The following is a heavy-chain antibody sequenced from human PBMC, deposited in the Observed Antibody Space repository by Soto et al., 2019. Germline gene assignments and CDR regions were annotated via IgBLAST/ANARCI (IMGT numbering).Heavy chain of an antibody. J-gene: IGHJ5*02. CDR1: GFTFSTYA. CDR3: ARDQTGITTAGGGRIDR. CDR2: VTFDGSNK. Sequence: QVQLVESGGGVVQPGRSLRLSCAASGFTFSTYAMHWVRQAPGKGLECVAIVTFDGSNKYYADSVKGRFTISRDNSKNTLYLRMSGLTPDDTAFYYCARDQTGITTAGGGRIDRWGQGTLVTVSS. V-gene: IGHV3-30-3*01. D-gene: IGHD6-13*01.